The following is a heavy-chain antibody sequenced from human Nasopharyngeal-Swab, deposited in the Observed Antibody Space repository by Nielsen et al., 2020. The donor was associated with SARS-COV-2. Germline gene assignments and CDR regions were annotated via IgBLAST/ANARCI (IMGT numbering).Heavy chain of an antibody. CDR2: INHSGST. J-gene: IGHJ4*02. CDR1: GGSFSSSNW. CDR3: ARGGRSIAVAGRAFDY. Sequence: SETLSLTCAVSGGSFSSSNWWSWVRQPPGKGLEWIGEINHSGSTNYNPSLKSRVTISVDTSKNQFSLKLSSVTAADTAVYYCARGGRSIAVAGRAFDYWGQGTLVTVSS. V-gene: IGHV4-4*02. D-gene: IGHD6-19*01.